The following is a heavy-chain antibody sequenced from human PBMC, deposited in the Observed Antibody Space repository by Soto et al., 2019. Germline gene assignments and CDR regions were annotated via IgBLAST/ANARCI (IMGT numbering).Heavy chain of an antibody. Sequence: QVQLVQSGAEVKKPGSSVKVSCKASGGTFSSYAISWVRQAPGQGLEWMGGIIPIFGTANYAQKFQGRVTINADKSTSTAYMELSSLRSEDTAVYYCAREGAYCTNGVCYGMDVWGQGTTVTVSS. CDR2: IIPIFGTA. CDR3: AREGAYCTNGVCYGMDV. D-gene: IGHD2-8*01. CDR1: GGTFSSYA. J-gene: IGHJ6*02. V-gene: IGHV1-69*06.